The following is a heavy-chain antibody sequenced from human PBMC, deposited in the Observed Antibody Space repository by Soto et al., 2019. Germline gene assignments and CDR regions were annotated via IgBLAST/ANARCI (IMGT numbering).Heavy chain of an antibody. CDR1: GGSISSYY. J-gene: IGHJ5*02. V-gene: IGHV4-59*08. D-gene: IGHD3-10*01. Sequence: QVQLQESCPGLVKPSATLSLTCTVSGGSISSYYWRWIRQPPGKGLAWIGYIDYSGSTNYNPSLKSRVTISVDSSKNQFSLKLSSVTAADTAVYYCSRLLYGLGSWFDPCGHGTLVTVST. CDR3: SRLLYGLGSWFDP. CDR2: IDYSGST.